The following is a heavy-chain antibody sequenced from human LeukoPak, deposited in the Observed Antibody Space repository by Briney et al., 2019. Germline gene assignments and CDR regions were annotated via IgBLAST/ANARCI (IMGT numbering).Heavy chain of an antibody. CDR2: MNPNSGNT. V-gene: IGHV1-8*01. CDR1: GYTFTSYD. J-gene: IGHJ6*03. D-gene: IGHD2-2*01. CDR3: ARGLPYCSSTSCYFSYYYYYMDV. Sequence: ASVKVSCKASGYTFTSYDINWVRQATGQGLEWMGWMNPNSGNTGYAQKFQGRVTMTRNTSISTAYMELSSLRSEDTAVYYCARGLPYCSSTSCYFSYYYYYMDVWGKGTTVTVSS.